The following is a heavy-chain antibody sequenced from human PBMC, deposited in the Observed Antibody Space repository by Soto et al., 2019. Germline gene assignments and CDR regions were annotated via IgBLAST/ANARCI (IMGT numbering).Heavy chain of an antibody. J-gene: IGHJ4*02. V-gene: IGHV3-23*01. CDR3: AKEYSSGWKTFDD. D-gene: IGHD6-19*01. CDR2: ISVSGGST. Sequence: EVQLLESGGGLVQPGGSLRLSCAASGFTFNSYAMSWVRQAPGKGLEWVSVISVSGGSTYYADSVKGRFTISRDNSKNTLYLQMNSLRDEDTAVYYCAKEYSSGWKTFDDWGQGTLVTVSS. CDR1: GFTFNSYA.